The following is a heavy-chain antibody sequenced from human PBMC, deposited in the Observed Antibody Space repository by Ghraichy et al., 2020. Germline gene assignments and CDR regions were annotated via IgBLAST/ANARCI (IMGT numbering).Heavy chain of an antibody. V-gene: IGHV3-43*02. CDR1: GFNFDDHI. CDR2: ISGDGGTT. Sequence: GESLNISCEASGFNFDDHIMHWVRQSPGKGLEWVSLISGDGGTTNYTYSVKGRFTISRDNSKNSLYLQMNSLKSDDTALYYCARDIRPQDFWSGYSGVYYGLDVWGQGTTVTVSS. D-gene: IGHD3-3*01. J-gene: IGHJ6*02. CDR3: ARDIRPQDFWSGYSGVYYGLDV.